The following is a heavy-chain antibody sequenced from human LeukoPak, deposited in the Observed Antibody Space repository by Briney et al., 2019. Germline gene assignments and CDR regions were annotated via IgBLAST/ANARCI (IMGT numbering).Heavy chain of an antibody. D-gene: IGHD6-13*01. CDR3: ARDSNCRVRNCKQQLALHDAFDI. V-gene: IGHV3-30-3*01. CDR1: GFTFSSYA. J-gene: IGHJ3*02. Sequence: GGSLRLSCAASGFTFSSYAMHWVRQAPGKGLEWVAVISYDGSNKYHADSVKGRFTISRDNSKNTLYLQMNSLRAEDTAVYYCARDSNCRVRNCKQQLALHDAFDIWGQGTMVTVSS. CDR2: ISYDGSNK.